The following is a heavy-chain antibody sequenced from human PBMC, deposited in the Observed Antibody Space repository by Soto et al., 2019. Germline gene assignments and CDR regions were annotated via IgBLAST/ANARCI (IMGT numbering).Heavy chain of an antibody. CDR2: ISGSSGTT. J-gene: IGHJ4*02. D-gene: IGHD6-13*01. CDR1: GFTFSNYA. V-gene: IGHV3-48*02. Sequence: PGGSLRLSCTASGFTFSNYAMNWVRQAPGKGLEWVSYISGSSGTTYYADSVKGRFTISRDNAKNSLYLHMNSLRDEDTAVYYCAKMYLGKAAAGITYWGQGTLVTVSS. CDR3: AKMYLGKAAAGITY.